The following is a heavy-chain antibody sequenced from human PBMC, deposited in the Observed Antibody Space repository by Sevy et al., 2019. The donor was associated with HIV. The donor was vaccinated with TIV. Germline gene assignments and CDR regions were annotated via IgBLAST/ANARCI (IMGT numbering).Heavy chain of an antibody. V-gene: IGHV5-51*01. CDR2: MYPGDSDT. CDR1: GYSFTDYW. D-gene: IGHD3-22*01. J-gene: IGHJ4*02. CDR3: TSLGGNDTSGYHFFDH. Sequence: GESLKISCKGSGYSFTDYWIGWVRQMPGKGLEWMGIMYPGDSDTRYRPSFQGQVTISADKSISTAYLQWSSLKASDTAMYYCTSLGGNDTSGYHFFDHWGQGTLVTVSS.